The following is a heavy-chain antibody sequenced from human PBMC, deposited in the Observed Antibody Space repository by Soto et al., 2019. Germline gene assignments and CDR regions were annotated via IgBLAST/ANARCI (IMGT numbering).Heavy chain of an antibody. V-gene: IGHV4-39*01. D-gene: IGHD3-10*01. CDR2: IYYSGST. J-gene: IGHJ2*01. Sequence: SETLSLTCTVSGGSISSSSYYWGWIRQPPGKGLEWIGSIYYSGSTYYNPSLKRRVTISVDTSKNQFSLKLSSVTAADTAVYYCASRGEVLLGFGELPFLANWYFDLWGRGTLVTVSS. CDR3: ASRGEVLLGFGELPFLANWYFDL. CDR1: GGSISSSSYY.